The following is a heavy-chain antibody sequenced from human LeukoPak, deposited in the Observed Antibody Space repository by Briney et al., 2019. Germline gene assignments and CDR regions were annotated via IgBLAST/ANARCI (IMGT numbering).Heavy chain of an antibody. Sequence: GASVKVSCKASGYTFTSYYMHWVRQAPGQGLEWMGIINPSGGSTTYAQKFQDRVIMTRDTSTSTVYMELSSLRSEDTAVYYCARVVTMTPPNWYFDLWGRGTLVTVSS. V-gene: IGHV1-46*01. J-gene: IGHJ2*01. CDR1: GYTFTSYY. D-gene: IGHD3-22*01. CDR3: ARVVTMTPPNWYFDL. CDR2: INPSGGST.